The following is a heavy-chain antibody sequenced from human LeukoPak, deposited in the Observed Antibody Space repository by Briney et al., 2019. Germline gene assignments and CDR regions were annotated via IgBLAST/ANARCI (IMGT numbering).Heavy chain of an antibody. Sequence: SETLSLTCTVSGGSIRSYYWSWVRQPPGKGLEWIGYIYYSGSTNYNPSLKSRVTISIDTSKHQFSLKLSSVTAADTAVYYCTRHFVIGGSSSNAFDIWGQGTMVTVSS. J-gene: IGHJ3*02. CDR1: GGSIRSYY. CDR2: IYYSGST. CDR3: TRHFVIGGSSSNAFDI. V-gene: IGHV4-59*08. D-gene: IGHD1-26*01.